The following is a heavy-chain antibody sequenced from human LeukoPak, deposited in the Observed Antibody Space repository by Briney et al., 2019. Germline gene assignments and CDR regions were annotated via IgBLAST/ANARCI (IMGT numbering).Heavy chain of an antibody. CDR2: IIPIFGTA. CDR1: GGTFSSYT. CDR3: ARGVYDSSGYALYYFDY. Sequence: SVKVSCKASGGTFSSYTISWVRQAPGQGLEWMGRIIPIFGTANYAQKFQGRVTITTDESTSTAYMELSSLRSEDTAVYYCARGVYDSSGYALYYFDYWGQGTLVTVSS. V-gene: IGHV1-69*05. J-gene: IGHJ4*02. D-gene: IGHD3-22*01.